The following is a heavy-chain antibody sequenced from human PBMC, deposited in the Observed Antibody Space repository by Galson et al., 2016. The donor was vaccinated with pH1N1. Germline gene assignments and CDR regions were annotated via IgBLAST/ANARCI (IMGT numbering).Heavy chain of an antibody. J-gene: IGHJ5*02. CDR3: ARGAGVPFRGNWFAP. CDR2: IYYSGST. CDR1: GDSISIGGSS. D-gene: IGHD3-10*01. V-gene: IGHV4-31*03. Sequence: TLSLTCSASGDSISIGGSSWTWIRQHPGKGLEWIGYIYYSGSTFYNPSLKSRVSISVDTSKNQFSLKLNSLTPADAAVYFCARGAGVPFRGNWFAPWGRGTLVTVSS.